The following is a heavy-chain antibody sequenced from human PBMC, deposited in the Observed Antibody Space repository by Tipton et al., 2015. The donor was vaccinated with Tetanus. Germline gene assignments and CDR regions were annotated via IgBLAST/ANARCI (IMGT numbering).Heavy chain of an antibody. CDR3: ASQCYYDSSAYYWHDAFDI. V-gene: IGHV4-39*01. J-gene: IGHJ3*02. D-gene: IGHD3-22*01. Sequence: TLSLTCTVSGGSISGGGYYWSWIRQHPGKGLEWIGTIYYLGATQYNPSLKSRVTISVDTSKNQFSLKMTSVTAADTAVYYCASQCYYDSSAYYWHDAFDIWGQGTMVTVSS. CDR2: IYYLGAT. CDR1: GGSISGGGYY.